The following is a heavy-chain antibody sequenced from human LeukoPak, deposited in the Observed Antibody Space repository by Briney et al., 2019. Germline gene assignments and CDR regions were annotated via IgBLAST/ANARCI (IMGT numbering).Heavy chain of an antibody. CDR1: GYTFTING. CDR3: ARIHSGYDFDY. V-gene: IGHV1-18*01. CDR2: ISPYNGYT. D-gene: IGHD5-12*01. J-gene: IGHJ4*02. Sequence: GASVKVSCKASGYTFTINGISWVRQAPGQGLEWMGWISPYNGYTNYAQKLQDRVTMATDTSTRTAYMELRSLRSDDTAVYYCARIHSGYDFDYWGQGTLVTVSS.